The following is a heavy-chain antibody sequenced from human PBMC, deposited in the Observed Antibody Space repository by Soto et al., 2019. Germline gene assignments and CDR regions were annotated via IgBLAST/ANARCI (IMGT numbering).Heavy chain of an antibody. CDR1: GFTFSIYA. CDR2: ISGSGGST. J-gene: IGHJ4*02. V-gene: IGHV3-23*01. CDR3: AREVGAAPGY. D-gene: IGHD1-26*01. Sequence: GGSLRLSCAASGFTFSIYAMSWVRQAPGKGLEWVSAISGSGGSTYYADSVKGRFTISRDNSKNTLYLKMNSLRAEDTAVYYCAREVGAAPGYWGQGPLVTVSA.